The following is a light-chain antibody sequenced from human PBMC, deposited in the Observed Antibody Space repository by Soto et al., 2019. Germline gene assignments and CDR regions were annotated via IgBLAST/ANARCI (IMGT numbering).Light chain of an antibody. CDR1: QSVSSS. Sequence: EIVLTQSPGTLSLSPGERATLSCRASQSVSSSLTWYQQKPGQAPRLLLYGTSSRATGVPGRFSGSGSGTDFTLTISRLEPEDFAVYYCQHYGGSLLTFGGGTKVESK. CDR3: QHYGGSLLT. CDR2: GTS. J-gene: IGKJ4*01. V-gene: IGKV3-20*01.